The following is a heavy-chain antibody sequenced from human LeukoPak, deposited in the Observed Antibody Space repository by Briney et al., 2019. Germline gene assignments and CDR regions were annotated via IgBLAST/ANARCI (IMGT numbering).Heavy chain of an antibody. Sequence: PGGSLRLSCAASGFTFSSYWMTWVRQAPGKGLEWVATIKQDGSEQYYVDSVKGRFTISRDNARNSLYLQMNSLRAEDTAVYLCATRGNYVDYWGQGTLVTVSS. CDR3: ATRGNYVDY. CDR1: GFTFSSYW. D-gene: IGHD1-26*01. CDR2: IKQDGSEQ. V-gene: IGHV3-7*01. J-gene: IGHJ4*02.